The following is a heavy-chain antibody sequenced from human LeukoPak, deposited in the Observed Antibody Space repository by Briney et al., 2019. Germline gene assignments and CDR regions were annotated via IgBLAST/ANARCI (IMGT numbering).Heavy chain of an antibody. J-gene: IGHJ4*02. CDR1: GFTFSTYG. CDR2: IRYDGTNK. CDR3: AKDILYVGGGNYFAWDY. D-gene: IGHD1-26*01. Sequence: PGGSLRLSCAASGFTFSTYGMHWVRQAPGKGLEWVAFIRYDGTNKYYADSVKGRFSISRDNSKNTLYLQMNSLRAEDTAVYYCAKDILYVGGGNYFAWDYWGQGTLVTVSS. V-gene: IGHV3-30*02.